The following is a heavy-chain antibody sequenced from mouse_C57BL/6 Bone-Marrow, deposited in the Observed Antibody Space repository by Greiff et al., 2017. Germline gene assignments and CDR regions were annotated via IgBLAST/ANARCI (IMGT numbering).Heavy chain of an antibody. CDR2: IRLKSDNYAT. J-gene: IGHJ4*01. D-gene: IGHD2-1*01. CDR3: AGIYGNYAIDY. CDR1: GFPFSNYW. Sequence: EVKVEESGGGLVQPGGSMKLSCVASGFPFSNYWMNLVRQSPEKGLEWVAQIRLKSDNYATHYAESVKGRFTISRDDSKSSVYLQMNNLRAEDTGIYYCAGIYGNYAIDYWGQGTSVTVSS. V-gene: IGHV6-3*01.